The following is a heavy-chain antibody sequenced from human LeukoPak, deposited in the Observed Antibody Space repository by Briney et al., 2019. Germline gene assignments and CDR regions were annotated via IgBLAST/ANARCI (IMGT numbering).Heavy chain of an antibody. CDR2: ISSGGTTI. Sequence: GGSLRLSCAASAFTFSNYWMNWVRQAPGKGLEWISYISSGGTTIHYADSVRGRFTIFRDDAENSLYLQMNSLRAEDTALYHCVRDRTVGVPGTLYFDFWGRGTLVTVSS. J-gene: IGHJ4*02. V-gene: IGHV3-48*04. CDR3: VRDRTVGVPGTLYFDF. D-gene: IGHD2-2*01. CDR1: AFTFSNYW.